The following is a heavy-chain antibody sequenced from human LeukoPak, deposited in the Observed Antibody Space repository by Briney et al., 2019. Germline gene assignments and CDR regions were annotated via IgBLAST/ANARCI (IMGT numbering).Heavy chain of an antibody. CDR1: GFTFSDYY. Sequence: GGSLRLSCAASGFTFSDYYMSWIRQAPGKGLEWVSYISSSGSTIYYADSVKGRFTISRDNAKNSLYLQMNSLRAEDTAVYYCARDQTPSHFDWLPSTLDYYMGVWGKGTTVTVSS. CDR3: ARDQTPSHFDWLPSTLDYYMGV. CDR2: ISSSGSTI. D-gene: IGHD3-9*01. V-gene: IGHV3-11*01. J-gene: IGHJ6*03.